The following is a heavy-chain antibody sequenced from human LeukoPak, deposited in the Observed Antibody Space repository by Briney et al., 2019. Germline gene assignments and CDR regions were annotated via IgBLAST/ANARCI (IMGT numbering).Heavy chain of an antibody. CDR1: GFTFGDYA. D-gene: IGHD3-10*01. Sequence: QSGGSLRLSCTASGFTFGDYAMSWVRQAPGKGLEWVGFIRSKAYGGTTEYAASVKGRFTISRDDSKSIAYLQMNSLKTEDTAVYYCTRYSPSGSYMVDYWGQGTLVTVSS. CDR3: TRYSPSGSYMVDY. J-gene: IGHJ4*02. CDR2: IRSKAYGGTT. V-gene: IGHV3-49*04.